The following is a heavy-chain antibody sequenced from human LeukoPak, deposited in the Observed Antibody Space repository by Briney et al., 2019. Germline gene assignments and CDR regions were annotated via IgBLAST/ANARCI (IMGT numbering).Heavy chain of an antibody. V-gene: IGHV3-23*01. CDR3: AKDRYYYDSSGYLSHY. CDR2: ISGSGGST. D-gene: IGHD3-22*01. CDR1: GFTFSSYA. J-gene: IGHJ4*02. Sequence: GGSLRLSCAASGFTFSSYAMSWVRQAPGKGLEWVSAISGSGGSTYYADSVKGRFTISRDNSKNTLYLQMNSLRAEDTAVYYCAKDRYYYDSSGYLSHYWGQGTLVTVSS.